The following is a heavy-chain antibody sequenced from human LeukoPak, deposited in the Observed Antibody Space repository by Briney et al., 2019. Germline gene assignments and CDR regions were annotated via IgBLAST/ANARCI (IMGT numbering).Heavy chain of an antibody. Sequence: ASVKVSCTAYRGTFSSYAISWVRQAPGQGLEWIGGIIPIFGTANYAQKFQGRVTITADESTSTAYMELSSLRSEDTAVYYCARDRIQLVPDAFDIWGQGTMVTVSS. CDR2: IIPIFGTA. CDR3: ARDRIQLVPDAFDI. V-gene: IGHV1-69*13. D-gene: IGHD5-18*01. J-gene: IGHJ3*02. CDR1: RGTFSSYA.